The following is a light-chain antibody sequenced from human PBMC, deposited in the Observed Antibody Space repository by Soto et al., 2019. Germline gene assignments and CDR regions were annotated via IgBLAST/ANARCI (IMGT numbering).Light chain of an antibody. CDR3: ATWDDSLNKEV. CDR2: YDD. CDR1: SSNIGNKP. J-gene: IGLJ2*01. V-gene: IGLV1-36*01. Sequence: QLVLTQPPSVSGAPRQRVTISCSGSSSNIGNKPVNWYQQLPGKTPRLLIYYDDLLPSGVSDRFSGSKSGTSASLAISGLQSEDEDDYYCATWDDSLNKEVFGGGTKLTVL.